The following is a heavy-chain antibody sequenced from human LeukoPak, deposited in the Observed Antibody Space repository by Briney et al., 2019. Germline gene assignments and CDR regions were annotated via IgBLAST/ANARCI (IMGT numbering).Heavy chain of an antibody. Sequence: SVKVSCKASGGTFSSHAISWVRQAPGQGLEWMGGIIPIFGTANYAQKFQGRVTITADESTSTAYMELSSLRPEDTAVYYCARALFSSGWSVAYYYGMDVWGQGTTVTVSS. CDR3: ARALFSSGWSVAYYYGMDV. CDR1: GGTFSSHA. CDR2: IIPIFGTA. D-gene: IGHD6-19*01. J-gene: IGHJ6*02. V-gene: IGHV1-69*13.